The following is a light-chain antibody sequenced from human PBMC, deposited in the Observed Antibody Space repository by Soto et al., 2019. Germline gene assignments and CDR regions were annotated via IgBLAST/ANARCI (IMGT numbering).Light chain of an antibody. CDR3: QRYNNWPLT. Sequence: EIVMTQSPATLSVSPGERATLSCRASQGIGSTLAWYQQKPGQTPRILIYGASTRATGVPARFSGSGSGTEFTLTINSLQSEDFAVYYCQRYNNWPLTFGGGTKVDIK. CDR2: GAS. J-gene: IGKJ4*01. CDR1: QGIGST. V-gene: IGKV3-15*01.